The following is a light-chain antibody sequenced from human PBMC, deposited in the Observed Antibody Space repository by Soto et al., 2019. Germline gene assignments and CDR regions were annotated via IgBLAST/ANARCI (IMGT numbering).Light chain of an antibody. CDR3: QYYASGMRVV. CDR1: SSNIGAGYD. J-gene: IGLJ2*01. CDR2: GNS. Sequence: QSVLTQPPSVSGAPGQRVTISCTGSSSNIGAGYDVHWYQQLPGTAPKLLIYGNSHRPSGVPNRFSGSNSATSPSLAITRPEAEDEDDYYCQYYASGMRVVFGGGTKLTVL. V-gene: IGLV1-40*01.